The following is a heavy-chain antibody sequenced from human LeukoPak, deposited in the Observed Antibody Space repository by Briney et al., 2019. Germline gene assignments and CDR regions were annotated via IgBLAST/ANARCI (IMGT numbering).Heavy chain of an antibody. J-gene: IGHJ4*02. V-gene: IGHV1-46*01. Sequence: ASVTVSYKASGYTFTSYYMHWVRQAPGQGLEWMGIINPSGGTTSYAQKFQGRVTMTRDTSTSTVYMELSSLRSEDTAVYYCASHILTGDFDYWGQGTLVTVSS. CDR1: GYTFTSYY. D-gene: IGHD3-9*01. CDR3: ASHILTGDFDY. CDR2: INPSGGTT.